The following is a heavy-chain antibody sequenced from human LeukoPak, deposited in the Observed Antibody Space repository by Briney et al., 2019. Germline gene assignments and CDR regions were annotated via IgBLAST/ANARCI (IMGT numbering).Heavy chain of an antibody. Sequence: PGGSLRLSCAASGFTFSSYAMSWVRQAPGKGLEWVSAISGSGGSTYYADSVKGRFTISRDNSKNTLYLQMNSLRAEDTAVYYCAKDSLLYDYVWGSYRPNXFDPWGQGTLVTVSS. CDR3: AKDSLLYDYVWGSYRPNXFDP. CDR1: GFTFSSYA. D-gene: IGHD3-16*02. V-gene: IGHV3-23*01. J-gene: IGHJ5*02. CDR2: ISGSGGST.